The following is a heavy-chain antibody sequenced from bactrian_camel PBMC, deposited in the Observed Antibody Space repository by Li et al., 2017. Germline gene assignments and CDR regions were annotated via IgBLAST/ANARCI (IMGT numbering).Heavy chain of an antibody. J-gene: IGHJ4*01. V-gene: IGHV3S40*01. Sequence: VQLVESGGGLVQPGDSLRLSCLASGITFNRHDMSWVRQAPGKEVEWVAGITSLSTLFRTASYADSVKGRFTVSRDSGNNSVDLMMNSLNPEDTGMYYCAANFGPYCSGPYLARRANFVGQGTQVTVS. CDR2: ITSLSTLFRTA. CDR1: GITFNRHD. D-gene: IGHD1*01.